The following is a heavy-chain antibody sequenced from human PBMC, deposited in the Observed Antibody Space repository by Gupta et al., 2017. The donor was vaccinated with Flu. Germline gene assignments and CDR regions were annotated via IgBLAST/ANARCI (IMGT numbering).Heavy chain of an antibody. D-gene: IGHD2-2*02. CDR3: ARGLYQRRYGGNWFDP. J-gene: IGHJ5*02. Sequence: QVQLVQSGAEVKKPGASVKVSCKASGYTFTSYDINWVRQATGQGLEWMGWMNPNSGNTGYAQKFQGRVTMTRNTSISTAYMELSSLRSEDTAVYYCARGLYQRRYGGNWFDPWGQGTLVTVSS. CDR1: GYTFTSYD. CDR2: MNPNSGNT. V-gene: IGHV1-8*01.